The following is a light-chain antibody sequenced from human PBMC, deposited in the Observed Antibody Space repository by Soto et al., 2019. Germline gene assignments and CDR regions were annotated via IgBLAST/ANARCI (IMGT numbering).Light chain of an antibody. V-gene: IGKV1-39*01. J-gene: IGKJ5*01. CDR3: PEGYSTPIT. CDR2: AAS. CDR1: QSISSY. Sequence: EIPMTQSPSSLSASLGGGVAVTCRAIQSISSYLNWYQQKPGKAPKVLIYAASNLQSGVPSRFSGSGSGTDFALTISSLQPEDFATYYCPEGYSTPITFGQGTRLEI.